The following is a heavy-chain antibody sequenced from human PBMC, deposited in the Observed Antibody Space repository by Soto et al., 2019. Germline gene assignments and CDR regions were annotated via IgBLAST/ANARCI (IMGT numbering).Heavy chain of an antibody. CDR2: IYPGVSDT. V-gene: IGHV5-51*01. Sequence: PGESLKISCKGSGFSFSSYWIGWVRQMPGKGLEWMGIIYPGVSDTRYSPSFQGQVTISADKSISTAYLQWSSLKASDTAMYYCAKLGSSSHPDHYDYYPMDVWGQGTTVPVSS. CDR3: AKLGSSSHPDHYDYYPMDV. CDR1: GFSFSSYW. J-gene: IGHJ6*02. D-gene: IGHD6-6*01.